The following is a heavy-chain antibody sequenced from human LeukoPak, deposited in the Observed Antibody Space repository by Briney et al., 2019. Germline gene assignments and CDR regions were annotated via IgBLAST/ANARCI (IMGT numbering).Heavy chain of an antibody. CDR2: ISGDGGST. Sequence: SGGSLGLSCAAPGFMFHDYAIHWVRQAPGKGLEWVSLISGDGGSTFYADSVKGRFTISRDNAKNSLYLQMNSLRVEDTAMYYCARESLLGGLDYWGQGILVTVSS. D-gene: IGHD2-21*02. J-gene: IGHJ4*02. V-gene: IGHV3-43*02. CDR3: ARESLLGGLDY. CDR1: GFMFHDYA.